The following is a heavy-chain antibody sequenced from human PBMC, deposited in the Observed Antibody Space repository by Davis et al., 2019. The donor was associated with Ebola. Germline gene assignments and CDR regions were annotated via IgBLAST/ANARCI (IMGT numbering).Heavy chain of an antibody. CDR3: ATGVKSDGAFDY. CDR1: GYTLTELS. CDR2: FDPEDGET. J-gene: IGHJ4*02. D-gene: IGHD4-17*01. Sequence: AASVKVSCKVSGYTLTELSMHWVRQAPGKGLEWMGGFDPEDGETIYAQKFQDRVTMTEDTSTDTAYMELSSLRSEDTAVYYCATGVKSDGAFDYWGQGTLVTVSS. V-gene: IGHV1-24*01.